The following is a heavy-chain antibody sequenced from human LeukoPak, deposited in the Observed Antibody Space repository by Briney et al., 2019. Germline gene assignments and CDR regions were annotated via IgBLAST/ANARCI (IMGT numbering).Heavy chain of an antibody. D-gene: IGHD6-19*01. Sequence: SETLTLTCTVSGGSISSYYGSWIRQPAGKGLEWVGRIYTRGSTTFNPFLRSRVTMSVDTSKTQCTLKLSSVTAADTAVYYCAREDIAVAGTGFDYWGQGTLVIVSS. V-gene: IGHV4-4*07. CDR2: IYTRGST. CDR3: AREDIAVAGTGFDY. CDR1: GGSISSYY. J-gene: IGHJ4*02.